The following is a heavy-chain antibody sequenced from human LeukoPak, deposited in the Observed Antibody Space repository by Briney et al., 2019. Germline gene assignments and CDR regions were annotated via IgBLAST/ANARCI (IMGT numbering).Heavy chain of an antibody. V-gene: IGHV1-69*01. Sequence: EASVKVSCTASGGTFSSYAISWVRQAPGQGLEWMGGIIPIFGTANYAQKFQGRVTITADESTSTAYMELSSLRSEDTAVYYCARDYYYDSSGYLDYWGQGTLVTVSS. CDR1: GGTFSSYA. CDR3: ARDYYYDSSGYLDY. CDR2: IIPIFGTA. D-gene: IGHD3-22*01. J-gene: IGHJ4*02.